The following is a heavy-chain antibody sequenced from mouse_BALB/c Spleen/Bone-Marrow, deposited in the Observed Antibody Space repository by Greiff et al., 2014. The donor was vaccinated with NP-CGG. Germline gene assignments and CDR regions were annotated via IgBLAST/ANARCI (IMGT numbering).Heavy chain of an antibody. V-gene: IGHV1-54*01. Sequence: VQLQQSGAELVRPGTAVNGSCKASGYAFTNYLIEGVKQRPGQGLEWIGVINPGSGGANYNEKFKGKATLTADKSSSTAYMQLSSLTSDDSAVYFCARFGRYYFDYWGQGTTLTVSS. CDR1: GYAFTNYL. CDR3: ARFGRYYFDY. CDR2: INPGSGGA. J-gene: IGHJ2*01.